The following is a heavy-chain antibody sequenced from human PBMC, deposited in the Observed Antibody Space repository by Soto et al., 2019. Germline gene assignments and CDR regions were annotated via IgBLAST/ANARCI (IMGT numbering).Heavy chain of an antibody. D-gene: IGHD3-10*01. J-gene: IGHJ3*02. CDR2: IYYSGST. V-gene: IGHV4-59*12. CDR1: GGSISSYY. CDR3: AREIWFGELSSAFDI. Sequence: SETLSLTCTVSGGSISSYYWSWIRQPPGKGLEWIGHIYYSGSTNYNPSLKSRVTISVDTSKNQFSLKLSSVTAADTAVYYCAREIWFGELSSAFDIWGQGTMVTVSS.